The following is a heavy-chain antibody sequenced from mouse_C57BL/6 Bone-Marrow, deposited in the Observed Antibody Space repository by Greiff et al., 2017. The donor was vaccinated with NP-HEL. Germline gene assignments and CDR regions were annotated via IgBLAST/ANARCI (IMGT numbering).Heavy chain of an antibody. CDR1: GYTFTSYG. V-gene: IGHV1-81*01. CDR2: IYPRSGNT. CDR3: ARGSNRGY. D-gene: IGHD1-1*01. Sequence: VKLMESGAELARPGASVKLSCKASGYTFTSYGISWVKQRTGQGLEWIGEIYPRSGNTYYNEKFKGKATLTADKSSSTAYMELRSLTSEDSAVYFCARGSNRGYWGQGATLTVSS. J-gene: IGHJ2*01.